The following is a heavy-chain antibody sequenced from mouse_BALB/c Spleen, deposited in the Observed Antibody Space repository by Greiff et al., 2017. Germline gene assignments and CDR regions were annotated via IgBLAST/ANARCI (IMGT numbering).Heavy chain of an antibody. CDR1: GDSITSGY. CDR2: ISYSGST. J-gene: IGHJ4*01. V-gene: IGHV3-8*02. CDR3: ARGNFADYAMDY. Sequence: EVQVVESGPSLVKPSQTLSLTCSVTGDSITSGYWNWIRKFPGNKLEYMGYISYSGSTYYNPSLKSRISITRDTSKNQYYLQLNSVTTEDTATYYCARGNFADYAMDYWGQGTSVTVSS.